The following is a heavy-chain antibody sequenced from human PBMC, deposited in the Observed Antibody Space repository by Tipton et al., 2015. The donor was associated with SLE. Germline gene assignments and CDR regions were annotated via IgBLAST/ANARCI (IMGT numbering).Heavy chain of an antibody. J-gene: IGHJ6*03. D-gene: IGHD3-10*01. Sequence: TLSLTCAVSGGSISSSNWWSWVRQPPGKGLEWIGEIYHSGSTNYNPSLKSRVTISVDTSKNQFSLKLSSVTAADTAVYYCARVPALNYYGSGRRYYYYYMDVWGKGTTVTVSS. V-gene: IGHV4-4*02. CDR3: ARVPALNYYGSGRRYYYYYMDV. CDR2: IYHSGST. CDR1: GGSISSSNW.